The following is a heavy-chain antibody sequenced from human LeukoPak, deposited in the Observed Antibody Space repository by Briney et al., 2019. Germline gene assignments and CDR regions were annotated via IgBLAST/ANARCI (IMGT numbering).Heavy chain of an antibody. CDR2: IYSRVT. V-gene: IGHV4-4*07. Sequence: SETLSFTCTVSGGSFSSYYLSWFRQPPGKGLEWFGRIYSRVTTYNPSLKSRVTMSVYTSKNQFPLKLSSITAADTAVYYCARGRASPTTVTTIDYWGQGTLVTVSS. CDR1: GGSFSSYY. J-gene: IGHJ4*02. CDR3: ARGRASPTTVTTIDY. D-gene: IGHD4-17*01.